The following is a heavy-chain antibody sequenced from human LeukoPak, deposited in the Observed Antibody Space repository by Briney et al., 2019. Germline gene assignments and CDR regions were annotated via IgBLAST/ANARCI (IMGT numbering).Heavy chain of an antibody. CDR1: GGTFSSYA. CDR3: ARARYQLLFSPVDY. J-gene: IGHJ4*02. V-gene: IGHV1-69*05. D-gene: IGHD2-2*01. CDR2: IIPIFGTA. Sequence: ASVKVSCKASGGTFSSYAISWVRQAPGQGLEWMGGIIPIFGTANYAQKFQGRVTITTDESTSTAYMELSSLRSEDTAVYYCARARYQLLFSPVDYWGQGTLVTVSS.